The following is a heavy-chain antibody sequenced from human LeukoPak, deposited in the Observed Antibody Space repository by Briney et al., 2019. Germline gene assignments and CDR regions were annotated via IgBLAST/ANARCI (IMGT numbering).Heavy chain of an antibody. V-gene: IGHV3-33*06. CDR3: AKDYRDIAVARFDY. D-gene: IGHD6-19*01. Sequence: GRSLRLSCAASGFTFSSYAMHWVRQAPGKGLEWVAVIWYDGSNKYYADSVKGRFTISRDNSKNTLYLQMNSLRAEDTAVYYCAKDYRDIAVARFDYWGQGTLVTVSS. CDR2: IWYDGSNK. CDR1: GFTFSSYA. J-gene: IGHJ4*02.